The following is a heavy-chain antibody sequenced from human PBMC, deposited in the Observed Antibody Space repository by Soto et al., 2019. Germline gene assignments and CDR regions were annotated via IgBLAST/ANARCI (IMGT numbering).Heavy chain of an antibody. J-gene: IGHJ6*03. V-gene: IGHV4-34*01. D-gene: IGHD5-12*01. Sequence: QVQLQQWGAGLLKPSETLSLTCAVYGGSFSGYYGSWIRQPPGKGLEWIGEINHSGSTNYNPSLKSRVTISVATSKNQFSLRLSSVTAADTAVYYCARGRGYGGYYYYYYMDVWGKGTTVTVSS. CDR3: ARGRGYGGYYYYYYMDV. CDR1: GGSFSGYY. CDR2: INHSGST.